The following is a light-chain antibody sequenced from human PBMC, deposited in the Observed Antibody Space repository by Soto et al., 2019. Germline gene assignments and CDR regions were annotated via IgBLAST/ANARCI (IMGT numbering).Light chain of an antibody. J-gene: IGKJ1*01. V-gene: IGKV3-15*01. Sequence: EIVMTQSPATLSVSPGERATLSCRASQSVGSNLAWYQQKPGQAPRLLIYGASTRATGIPARFSGCGSGTQFTLTIISLQSEDFAIYFCQHYNNWPPDRTFGQGTKVEIK. CDR1: QSVGSN. CDR2: GAS. CDR3: QHYNNWPPDRT.